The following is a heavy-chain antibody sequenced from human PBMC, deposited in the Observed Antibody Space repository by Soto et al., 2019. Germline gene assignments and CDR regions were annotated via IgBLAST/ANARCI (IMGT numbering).Heavy chain of an antibody. Sequence: PSETLSLTCTVSGGSISSSSYYWGWIRQPPGKGLEWIGSIYYSGSTYYNPSLKSRVTISVDTSKNQFSLKLSSVTAADTAVYYCARRGYYAISAFDIWGQGTTVTRLL. D-gene: IGHD2-8*01. CDR2: IYYSGST. V-gene: IGHV4-39*01. J-gene: IGHJ3*02. CDR1: GGSISSSSYY. CDR3: ARRGYYAISAFDI.